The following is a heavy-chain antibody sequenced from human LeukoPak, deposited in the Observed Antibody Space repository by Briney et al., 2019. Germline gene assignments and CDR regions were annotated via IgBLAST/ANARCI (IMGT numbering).Heavy chain of an antibody. CDR2: ILTSGPT. V-gene: IGHV4-4*09. CDR3: ARLRVSGSYLYYFDY. D-gene: IGHD1-26*01. CDR1: NGSISNYH. Sequence: SETLSLTCTVSNGSISNYHWSWVRQPPGKGLEWIGYILTSGPTNYNPSLKSRLTISVDTSKNQFTLKLSSVTAADTAVYYCARLRVSGSYLYYFDYWGQGTLVSVSS. J-gene: IGHJ4*02.